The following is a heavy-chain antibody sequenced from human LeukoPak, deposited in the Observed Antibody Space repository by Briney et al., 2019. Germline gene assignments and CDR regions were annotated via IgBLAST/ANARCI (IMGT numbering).Heavy chain of an antibody. CDR2: IYTSGST. J-gene: IGHJ6*03. CDR3: ARESAHYYYYYMDV. CDR1: GGSFSGYY. V-gene: IGHV4-4*07. Sequence: SETLSLTCAVYGGSFSGYYWSWIRQPAGKGLEWIGRIYTSGSTNYNPSLKSRVTMSVDTSKNQFSLKLSSVTAADTAVYYCARESAHYYYYYMDVWGKGTTVTVSS.